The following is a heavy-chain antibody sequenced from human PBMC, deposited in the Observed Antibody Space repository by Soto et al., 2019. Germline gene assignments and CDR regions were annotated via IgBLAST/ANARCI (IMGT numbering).Heavy chain of an antibody. V-gene: IGHV4-59*01. J-gene: IGHJ4*02. CDR2: VSSTGST. CDR1: GGSLNSYY. Sequence: SETLSLTCTVSGGSLNSYYWTWIRQSPGKGLEWIGYVSSTGSTNYNPSLKSRLTMSLDTSTNEVSLSLTSVTAADAAVYYCARSQTTVTSYDYWGQGTLVTVSS. CDR3: ARSQTTVTSYDY. D-gene: IGHD4-17*01.